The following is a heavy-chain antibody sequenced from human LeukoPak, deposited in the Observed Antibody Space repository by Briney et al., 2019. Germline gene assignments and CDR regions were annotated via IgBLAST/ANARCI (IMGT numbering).Heavy chain of an antibody. J-gene: IGHJ6*03. CDR2: INPNSGGT. D-gene: IGHD3-3*01. CDR1: GYTFTGYY. V-gene: IGHV1-2*02. CDR3: ARDPYDFWSGYPYYYYMDV. Sequence: ASVKVSCKASGYTFTGYYMHWVRQAPGQGLEWMGWINPNSGGTNYAQKFQGRVTMTRDTSISTAYMELSRLRSDDTAVYYCARDPYDFWSGYPYYYYMDVWGKGTTVTVSS.